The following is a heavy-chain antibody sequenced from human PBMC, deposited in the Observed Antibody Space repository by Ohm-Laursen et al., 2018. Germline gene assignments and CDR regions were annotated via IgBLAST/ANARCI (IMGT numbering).Heavy chain of an antibody. J-gene: IGHJ6*02. D-gene: IGHD6-19*01. CDR3: ARDVTVARYYYYYGMDV. CDR2: ISSSSSYI. V-gene: IGHV3-21*01. CDR1: GFTFGDYA. Sequence: SLRLSCAASGFTFGDYAMNWVRQAPGKGLEWVSSISSSSSYIYYADSVKGRFTISRDNAKNSLYLQMNSLRAEDTAVYYCARDVTVARYYYYYGMDVWGQGTTVTVSS.